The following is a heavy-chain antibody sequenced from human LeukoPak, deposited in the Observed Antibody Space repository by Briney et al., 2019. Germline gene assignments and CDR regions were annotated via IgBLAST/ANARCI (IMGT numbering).Heavy chain of an antibody. CDR2: ISGSGGST. D-gene: IGHD2-2*01. V-gene: IGHV3-23*01. CDR1: GFIFSNYA. CDR3: AKDQVPYCSSTSCAYMDV. Sequence: GGSLRLSCTGFIFSNYAVSWVRQAPGKGLEWVSAISGSGGSTYYADSVKGRFTISRDNSKNTLYLQMNSLRAEDTAVYYCAKDQVPYCSSTSCAYMDVWGKGTTVTVSS. J-gene: IGHJ6*03.